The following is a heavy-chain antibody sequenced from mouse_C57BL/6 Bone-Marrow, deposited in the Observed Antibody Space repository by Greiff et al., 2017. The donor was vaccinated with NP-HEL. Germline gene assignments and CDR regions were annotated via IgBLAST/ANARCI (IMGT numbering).Heavy chain of an antibody. D-gene: IGHD2-12*01. CDR3: ARRYRGLYYYAMDY. CDR1: GFTFSDYG. V-gene: IGHV5-17*01. J-gene: IGHJ4*01. CDR2: ISSGSSTI. Sequence: EVKVVESGGGLVKPGGSLKLSCAASGFTFSDYGMHWVRQAPEKGLEWVAYISSGSSTIYYADTVKGRFPISSDNAKNTLFLQMTSLRSEDTAMYYCARRYRGLYYYAMDYWGQGTSVTVSS.